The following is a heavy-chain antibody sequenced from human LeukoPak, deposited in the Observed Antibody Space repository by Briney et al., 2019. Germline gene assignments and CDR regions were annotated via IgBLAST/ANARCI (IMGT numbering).Heavy chain of an antibody. CDR2: IKQDGSEK. V-gene: IGHV3-7*01. CDR1: GFRFSSFY. CDR3: ARDGLSAALDR. D-gene: IGHD2-2*01. Sequence: GGSLRLSCVSSGFRFSSFYMSWVRQAPGMGLEWVANIKQDGSEKYYVDSVKGRFTISRDNAKNSLCLQMSSLRDEDTAVYYCARDGLSAALDRWGQGTLVTVPS. J-gene: IGHJ5*02.